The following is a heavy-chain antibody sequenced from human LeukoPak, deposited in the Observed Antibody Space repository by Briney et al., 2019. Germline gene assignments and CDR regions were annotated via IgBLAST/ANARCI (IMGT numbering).Heavy chain of an antibody. CDR1: GFTFSSYA. D-gene: IGHD6-19*01. CDR3: AKLGAVAVNGGYFDY. CDR2: ISGSGGST. V-gene: IGHV3-23*01. Sequence: GGSLRLSCAASGFTFSSYAMSWVRQAPGKGLEWVSAISGSGGSTYYADSVKGRFTISRDNSKNALYLQMNSLRAEDTAVYYCAKLGAVAVNGGYFDYWGQGTLVTVSS. J-gene: IGHJ4*02.